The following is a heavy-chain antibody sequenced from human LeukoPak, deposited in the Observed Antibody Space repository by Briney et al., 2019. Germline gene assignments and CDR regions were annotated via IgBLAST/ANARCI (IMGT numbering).Heavy chain of an antibody. CDR2: IYHSGST. CDR3: ARAPRDSSSSNYMRRFDY. Sequence: PSETLSLTCAVSGYSISSDNYWVWIRQPPGQGLEWTGGIYHSGSTYYNPSLNSRVTMSVDTSKNQFSLTLSSVTAADTAVYYCARAPRDSSSSNYMRRFDYWGQGTLVTVSS. J-gene: IGHJ4*02. D-gene: IGHD3-22*01. CDR1: GYSISSDNY. V-gene: IGHV4-38-2*01.